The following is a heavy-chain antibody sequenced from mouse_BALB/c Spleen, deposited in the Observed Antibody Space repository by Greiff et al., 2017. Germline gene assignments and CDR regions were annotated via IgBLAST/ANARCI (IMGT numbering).Heavy chain of an antibody. CDR1: GFAFSSYD. CDR3: ARLTTVVAKGYWYFDV. J-gene: IGHJ1*01. Sequence: EVKVVESGGGLVKPGGSLKLSCAASGFAFSSYDMSWVRQTPEKRLEWVAYISSGGGSTYYPDTVKGRFTISRDNAKNTLYLQMSSLKSEDTAMYYCARLTTVVAKGYWYFDVWGAGTTVTVSS. V-gene: IGHV5-12-1*01. D-gene: IGHD1-1*01. CDR2: ISSGGGST.